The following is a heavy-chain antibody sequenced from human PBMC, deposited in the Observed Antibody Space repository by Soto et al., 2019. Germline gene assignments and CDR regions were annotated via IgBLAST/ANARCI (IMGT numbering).Heavy chain of an antibody. CDR2: MNPNSGNT. CDR3: ARAKASKLRFLEWPTIDAFDI. Sequence: ASVKVSCKASGYTFTSYDINWVRQATGQGLEWVGWMNPNSGNTGYAQKFQGRVTMTRNTSISTAYMELSSLRSEDTAVYYCARAKASKLRFLEWPTIDAFDIWGQGTMVTVSS. CDR1: GYTFTSYD. J-gene: IGHJ3*02. D-gene: IGHD3-3*01. V-gene: IGHV1-8*01.